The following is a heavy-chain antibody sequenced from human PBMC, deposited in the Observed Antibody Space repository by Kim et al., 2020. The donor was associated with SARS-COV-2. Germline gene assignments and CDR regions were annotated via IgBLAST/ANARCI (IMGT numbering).Heavy chain of an antibody. CDR1: GFTFSSYS. J-gene: IGHJ3*02. CDR3: ARDLISYSSSSTPDDAFDI. Sequence: GGSLRLSCAASGFTFSSYSMNWVRQAPGKGLEWVSYISSSSSTIYYADSVKGRFTISRDNAKNSLYLQMNSLRDEDTAVYYCARDLISYSSSSTPDDAFDIWGQGTMVTVSS. D-gene: IGHD6-6*01. CDR2: ISSSSSTI. V-gene: IGHV3-48*02.